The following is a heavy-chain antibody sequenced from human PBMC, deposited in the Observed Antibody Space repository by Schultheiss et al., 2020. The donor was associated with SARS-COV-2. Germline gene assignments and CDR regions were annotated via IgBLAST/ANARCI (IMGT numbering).Heavy chain of an antibody. Sequence: GGSLRLSCAASGFTVSSNYMSWVRQAPGKGLEWVSVIYSGGSTYYADSVKGRFTISRDNSKNTLYLQMNSLRAEDTAVYYCAREGLLGPYYYYGMDVWGQGTTVTVSS. J-gene: IGHJ6*02. CDR2: IYSGGST. V-gene: IGHV3-53*01. CDR1: GFTVSSNY. CDR3: AREGLLGPYYYYGMDV. D-gene: IGHD2/OR15-2a*01.